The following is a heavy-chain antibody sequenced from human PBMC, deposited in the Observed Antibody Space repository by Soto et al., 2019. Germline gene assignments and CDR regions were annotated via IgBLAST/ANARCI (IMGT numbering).Heavy chain of an antibody. Sequence: EVQLLESGGGLVQPGGSLRLSCAASGFTFSNYAMIWVRQAPGKGLEWVSSISGSGATTYYADSVKGRFTISRENSKNTQYLQMNSLRDEDTAVYYCAKDYLYYYGSGRRKGLDYWGQGTLVTVSS. CDR2: ISGSGATT. D-gene: IGHD3-10*01. CDR3: AKDYLYYYGSGRRKGLDY. CDR1: GFTFSNYA. V-gene: IGHV3-23*01. J-gene: IGHJ4*02.